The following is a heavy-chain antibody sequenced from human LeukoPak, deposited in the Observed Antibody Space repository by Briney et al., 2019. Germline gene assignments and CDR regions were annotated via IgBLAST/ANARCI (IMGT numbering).Heavy chain of an antibody. Sequence: GGSLRFSCAASGFTFSSYGMHWVRQAPGKGLEWVAVISYDGSNKYYADSVKGRFTISRDNSKNTLYLQMNSLRAEDTAVYYCAKGLLPYILTGYDDYFDYWGQGTLVTVSS. V-gene: IGHV3-30*18. D-gene: IGHD3-9*01. CDR1: GFTFSSYG. J-gene: IGHJ4*02. CDR3: AKGLLPYILTGYDDYFDY. CDR2: ISYDGSNK.